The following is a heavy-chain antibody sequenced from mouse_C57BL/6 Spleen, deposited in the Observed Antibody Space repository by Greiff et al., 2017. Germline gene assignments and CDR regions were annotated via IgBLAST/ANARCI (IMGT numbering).Heavy chain of an antibody. Sequence: VQLQQSGPVLVKPGASVKMSCKASGYTFTDYYMNWVKQSHGKSLEWIGVINPYNGGTSYNQKFKGKATLTVDKSSSTAYMELNSLTSEDSAVYYYARDGDYDNFDYWGQGTTLTVSS. CDR2: INPYNGGT. V-gene: IGHV1-19*01. CDR3: ARDGDYDNFDY. J-gene: IGHJ2*01. CDR1: GYTFTDYY. D-gene: IGHD2-4*01.